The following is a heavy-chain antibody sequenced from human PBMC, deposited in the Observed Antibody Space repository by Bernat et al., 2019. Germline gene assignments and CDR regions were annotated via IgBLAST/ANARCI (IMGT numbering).Heavy chain of an antibody. D-gene: IGHD2-2*01. V-gene: IGHV3-15*01. Sequence: EVQLVESGGGLVKPGGSLRLSCAASGFTFSNAWMSWVRQAPGKGLEWVGRIKSKTDGGTTDYDAPVKGRCTISRDDSKNTLYLQMNSLKTEDTAVYYCTTDLLVVPENTDNWFDPWGQGTLVTVSS. CDR2: IKSKTDGGTT. CDR1: GFTFSNAW. CDR3: TTDLLVVPENTDNWFDP. J-gene: IGHJ5*02.